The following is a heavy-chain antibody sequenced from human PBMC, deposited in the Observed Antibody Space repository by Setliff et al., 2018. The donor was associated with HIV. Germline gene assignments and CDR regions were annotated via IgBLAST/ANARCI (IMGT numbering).Heavy chain of an antibody. Sequence: GASVKVSCKASGYTFTDYYMHWVRQAPGQGLEWMGWINPNSGGTNYAQKFQGRVTMTRDTSISTAYMELSRLRSDDTAVYYCARDAGHIVVVVAAYYYYMDVWGKGTTVTV. CDR2: INPNSGGT. CDR1: GYTFTDYY. V-gene: IGHV1-2*02. J-gene: IGHJ6*03. D-gene: IGHD2-15*01. CDR3: ARDAGHIVVVVAAYYYYMDV.